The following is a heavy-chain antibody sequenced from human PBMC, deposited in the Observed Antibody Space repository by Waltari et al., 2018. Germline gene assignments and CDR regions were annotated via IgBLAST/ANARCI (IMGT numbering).Heavy chain of an antibody. D-gene: IGHD2-15*01. CDR2: IYYSGST. CDR1: GGSISSYY. Sequence: QVQLQESGPGLVKPSETLSLTCTVSGGSISSYYWSWIRQPPGKGLEWIGYIYYSGSTNYNPSLKSRVTISVDTSKNQFSLKLSSVTAADTAVYYCALQSDIVVEGGWFDPWGQGTLVTVSS. CDR3: ALQSDIVVEGGWFDP. V-gene: IGHV4-59*08. J-gene: IGHJ5*02.